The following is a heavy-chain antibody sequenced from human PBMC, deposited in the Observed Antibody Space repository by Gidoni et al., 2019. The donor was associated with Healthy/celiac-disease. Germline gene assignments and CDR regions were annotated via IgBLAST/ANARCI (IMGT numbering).Heavy chain of an antibody. CDR2: IYHSGST. D-gene: IGHD6-19*01. V-gene: IGHV4-38-2*02. CDR1: GYSISSGYY. CDR3: ARVQDSSGWYWSGYNWFDP. J-gene: IGHJ5*02. Sequence: QVQLQESRPGLVTPSETLSLTCTVPGYSISSGYYWGWIRQPPGKGLEWIGSIYHSGSTYYNPSLKSRVTISVDTSKNQFSLKLSSVTAADTTVDYCARVQDSSGWYWSGYNWFDPWGQGTLVTVSS.